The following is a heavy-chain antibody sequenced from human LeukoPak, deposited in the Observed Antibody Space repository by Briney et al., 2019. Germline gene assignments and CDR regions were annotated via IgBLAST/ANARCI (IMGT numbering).Heavy chain of an antibody. V-gene: IGHV3-21*01. CDR3: ARDGLAAATLHWCFDL. CDR2: ISSSSSYI. Sequence: GGSLRLSCAASGFTFSSYSMNWVRQAPGKGREWFPSISSSSSYIYYADSVKGRFTISRDNASNSLYLQMNSLRAEDTAVYYCARDGLAAATLHWCFDLWGRGTLVTVSS. D-gene: IGHD2-15*01. CDR1: GFTFSSYS. J-gene: IGHJ2*01.